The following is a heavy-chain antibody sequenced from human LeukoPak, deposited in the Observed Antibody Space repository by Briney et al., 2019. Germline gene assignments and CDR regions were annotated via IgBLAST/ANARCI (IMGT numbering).Heavy chain of an antibody. J-gene: IGHJ4*02. V-gene: IGHV4-4*02. CDR3: ASNYYDSGGYYYYFDY. Sequence: KPSRTLSLTCAVSGGSISSSNWWSWVRQPPGKGLEWIGEIYHSGSTNYNPSLKSRVTISVDKSKNQFSLKLSSVTAADTAVYYCASNYYDSGGYYYYFDYWGQGTLVTVSS. D-gene: IGHD3-22*01. CDR1: GGSISSSNW. CDR2: IYHSGST.